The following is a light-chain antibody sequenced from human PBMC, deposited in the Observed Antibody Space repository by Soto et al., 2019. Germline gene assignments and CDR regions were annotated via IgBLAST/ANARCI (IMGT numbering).Light chain of an antibody. CDR1: QSVSSY. CDR3: HQRSNWPPYT. J-gene: IGKJ2*01. V-gene: IGKV3-11*01. Sequence: EIVLTQSPATLSLSPGERASLSCRASQSVSSYLAWYQQKPGRAPRLLIYDASNRATGIPARFSGSGSGTDFTLTISSLEPEDFAVYYCHQRSNWPPYTFGQGTKLEIK. CDR2: DAS.